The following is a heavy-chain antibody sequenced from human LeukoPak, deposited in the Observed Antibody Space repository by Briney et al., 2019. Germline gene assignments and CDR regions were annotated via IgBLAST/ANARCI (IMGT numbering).Heavy chain of an antibody. Sequence: EASVKVSCKASGYTFTGYYMHRVRQAPGQGLEWMGWINPNSGGTNYAQKFQGRVTMTRDTSISTAYMELSRLRSDDTAVYYCARDRDYDFLTGREAEDYFDYWGQGTLVTVSS. J-gene: IGHJ4*02. V-gene: IGHV1-2*02. CDR3: ARDRDYDFLTGREAEDYFDY. CDR1: GYTFTGYY. CDR2: INPNSGGT. D-gene: IGHD3-9*01.